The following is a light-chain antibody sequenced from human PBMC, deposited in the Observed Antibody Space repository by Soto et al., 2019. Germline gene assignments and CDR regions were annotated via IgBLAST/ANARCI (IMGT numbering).Light chain of an antibody. J-gene: IGKJ2*01. CDR2: GAS. CDR1: QTVSRS. CDR3: QQYIDWPPYT. Sequence: EVVLTQSPATLSVSPGERATLSCRASQTVSRSLAWYQQKPGQAPRLLIYGASTRATGIPGRFSGSGSGTDFTLTISSLQSEDFAVYYCQQYIDWPPYTFGQGTKAEIQ. V-gene: IGKV3-15*01.